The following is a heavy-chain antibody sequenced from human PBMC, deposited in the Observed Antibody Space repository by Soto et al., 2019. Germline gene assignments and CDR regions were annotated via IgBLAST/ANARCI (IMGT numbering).Heavy chain of an antibody. CDR2: ISSGSSNI. CDR3: ASATVVAGTLDF. Sequence: EVQLVESGGGLVKPGGSLTLSCAGSGFAFRSYNMNWVRQPPGKGLEWVASISSGSSNIYYADSVKGRFTISRDNAKDSLYLQMDSLRADDSAVYYCASATVVAGTLDFWGQGTLLTVSS. CDR1: GFAFRSYN. D-gene: IGHD2-15*01. V-gene: IGHV3-21*01. J-gene: IGHJ4*02.